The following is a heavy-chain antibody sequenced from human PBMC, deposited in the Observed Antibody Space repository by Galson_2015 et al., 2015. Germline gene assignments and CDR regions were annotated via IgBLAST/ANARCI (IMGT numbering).Heavy chain of an antibody. CDR1: GGSISSGSYY. V-gene: IGHV4-61*02. CDR2: IYTTGST. J-gene: IGHJ4*02. CDR3: ARGGNTSGRYYFDY. D-gene: IGHD6-19*01. Sequence: TLSLTCAVSGGSISSGSYYWSWFRQPAGKGLEWIGRIYTTGSTNYNPSLKSRVTISVDTSKNQFSLKLNSVTAADTAVYYCARGGNTSGRYYFDYWGQGTLVTVSS.